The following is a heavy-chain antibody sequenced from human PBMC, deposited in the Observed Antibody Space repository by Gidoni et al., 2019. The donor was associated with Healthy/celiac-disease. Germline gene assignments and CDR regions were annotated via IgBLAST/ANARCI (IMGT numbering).Heavy chain of an antibody. V-gene: IGHV3-23*01. CDR1: GFTLSSYA. J-gene: IGHJ4*02. CDR3: AKDRRSSGYYDY. CDR2: ISGSGGST. D-gene: IGHD6-19*01. Sequence: EVQRLESGGGLGQPGGSLRLPCAASGFTLSSYAMSWVRQAPGNVLEWESAISGSGGSTYYADSVNGRFTISRDNSKNTLYLQMNSLRAEDTAVYYCAKDRRSSGYYDYWGQGTLVTVSS.